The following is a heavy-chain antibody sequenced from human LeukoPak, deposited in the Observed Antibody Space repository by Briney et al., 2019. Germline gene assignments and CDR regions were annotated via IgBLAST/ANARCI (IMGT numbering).Heavy chain of an antibody. J-gene: IGHJ4*02. CDR1: VFTFISYL. CDR3: ARDSRGAFDY. CDR2: IKQDGSEK. Sequence: PGGSLRLSCAASVFTFISYLISWVLQAPGKGLEWVSNIKQDGSEKYYVDSVKGRLTISRDNAKNSLYLQMNSLRAEDTAVYYCARDSRGAFDYWGQGTLVTVSS. V-gene: IGHV3-7*03. D-gene: IGHD3-10*01.